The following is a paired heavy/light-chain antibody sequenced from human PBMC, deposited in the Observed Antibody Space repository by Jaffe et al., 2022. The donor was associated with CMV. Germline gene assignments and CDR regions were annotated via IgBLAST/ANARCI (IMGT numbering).Heavy chain of an antibody. Sequence: QVQLVQSGAEVKKPGSSVKVSCKASGGTFSSYAISWVRQAPGQGLEWMGRIIPILGIANYAQKFQGRVTITADKSTSTAYMELSSLRSEDTAVYYCARETTDGGSYSADFDYWGQGTLVTVSS. CDR3: ARETTDGGSYSADFDY. V-gene: IGHV1-69*09. D-gene: IGHD1-26*01. CDR2: IIPILGIA. J-gene: IGHJ4*02. CDR1: GGTFSSYA.
Light chain of an antibody. CDR2: KAS. CDR1: QSISSW. J-gene: IGKJ1*01. Sequence: DIQMTQSPSTLSASVGDRVTITCRASQSISSWLAWYQQKPGKAPKLLIYKASSLESGVPSRFSGSGSGTEFTLTISSLQPDDFATYYCQQYETFGQGTKVEIK. CDR3: QQYET. V-gene: IGKV1-5*03.